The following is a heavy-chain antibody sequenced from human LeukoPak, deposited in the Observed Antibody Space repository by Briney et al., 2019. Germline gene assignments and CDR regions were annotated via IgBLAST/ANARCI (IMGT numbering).Heavy chain of an antibody. CDR3: ARAPPGIAAAMIDY. Sequence: SETLSLTCTVSGYSISSGYYWGWIRQPPGKGLEWIGSIYHSGSTYYNPSLKSRVTISVDTSKYQFSLKLSSVTAADTAVYYCARAPPGIAAAMIDYWGQGTLVTVSS. D-gene: IGHD6-13*01. J-gene: IGHJ4*02. CDR2: IYHSGST. CDR1: GYSISSGYY. V-gene: IGHV4-38-2*02.